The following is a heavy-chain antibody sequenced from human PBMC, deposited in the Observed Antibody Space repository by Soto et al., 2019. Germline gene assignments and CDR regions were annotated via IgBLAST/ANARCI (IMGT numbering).Heavy chain of an antibody. CDR3: AKDGDEQWLVRSYYYYGMDV. D-gene: IGHD6-19*01. Sequence: PGGLLIVPYRVSGFTFRGFGLRWVSQAQGKGLEWVAVISYDGSNKYYADSVKGRFTISRDNSKNTLYLQMNSLRAEDTAVYYCAKDGDEQWLVRSYYYYGMDVWGQGPRSPSP. CDR2: ISYDGSNK. V-gene: IGHV3-30*18. J-gene: IGHJ6*02. CDR1: GFTFRGFG.